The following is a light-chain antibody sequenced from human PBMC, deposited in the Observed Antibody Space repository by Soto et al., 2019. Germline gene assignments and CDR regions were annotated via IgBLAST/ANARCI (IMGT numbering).Light chain of an antibody. CDR2: AAS. CDR1: QSIGKF. J-gene: IGKJ5*01. CDR3: QQSYSPPPIT. Sequence: DIQMSQSPASLSASVGDRVTITCRASQSIGKFLNWYQQKPGKAPTLLIYAASSLQSGVPSRFSGSGSGTDFTLIISTLQPEDFATYYCQQSYSPPPITFGQGTRLEIK. V-gene: IGKV1-39*01.